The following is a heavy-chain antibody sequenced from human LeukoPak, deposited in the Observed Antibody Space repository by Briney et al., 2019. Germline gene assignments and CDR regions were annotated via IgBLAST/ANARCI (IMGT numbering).Heavy chain of an antibody. J-gene: IGHJ4*02. D-gene: IGHD2-2*01. CDR1: GGSISSYY. CDR3: ARDGEYCSSTSCREYYFDY. CDR2: IYTSGST. Sequence: SETLSLTCTVSGGSISSYYWSWIRQPAGKGLEWIGRIYTSGSTNYNPSLKSRVTMSVDTSKNQFSLKLSSVTAADTAVYYCARDGEYCSSTSCREYYFDYWGQGTLVTVSS. V-gene: IGHV4-4*07.